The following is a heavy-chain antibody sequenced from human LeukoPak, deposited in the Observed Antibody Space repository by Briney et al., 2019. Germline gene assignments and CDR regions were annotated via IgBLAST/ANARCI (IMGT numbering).Heavy chain of an antibody. CDR3: ARDRGVAAANYMDV. V-gene: IGHV1-18*01. CDR1: GYTFTSYG. J-gene: IGHJ6*03. CDR2: ISAYNGST. D-gene: IGHD6-13*01. Sequence: ASVKVSCKASGYTFTSYGISWVRQAPGQGLEWMGWISAYNGSTNYAQKLQGRVTMTIDTSTSTAYMELRSLRSDDTAVYHCARDRGVAAANYMDVWGKGTTVTVSS.